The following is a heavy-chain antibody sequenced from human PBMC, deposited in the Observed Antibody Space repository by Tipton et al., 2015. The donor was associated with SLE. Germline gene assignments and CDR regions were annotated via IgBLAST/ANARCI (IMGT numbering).Heavy chain of an antibody. CDR1: FGSISSYY. D-gene: IGHD1-26*01. V-gene: IGHV4-59*01. J-gene: IGHJ4*02. Sequence: LSLTCPVSFGSISSYYWSWIRQPPGKGLEWIGYIYYSGSTNYNPSLKSRFTISVDTSKNQFSLKLSSVTAADTAVYYCAGGMPSGSYNYWGQGTLVTVSS. CDR3: AGGMPSGSYNY. CDR2: IYYSGST.